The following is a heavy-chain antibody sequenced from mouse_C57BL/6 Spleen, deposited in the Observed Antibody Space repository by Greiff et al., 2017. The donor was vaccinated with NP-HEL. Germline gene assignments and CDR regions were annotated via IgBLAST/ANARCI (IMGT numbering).Heavy chain of an antibody. J-gene: IGHJ4*01. D-gene: IGHD2-14*01. CDR2: IDPETGGT. CDR3: TRAEDREAMDY. V-gene: IGHV1-15*01. CDR1: GYTFTDYE. Sequence: QVQLQHSGAELVRPGASVTLSCKASGYTFTDYEMHWVKQTPVHGLEWIGAIDPETGGTAYNQKFKGKAILTADKSSSTAYMELRSLTSEDSAVYYCTRAEDREAMDYWGQGTSVTVSS.